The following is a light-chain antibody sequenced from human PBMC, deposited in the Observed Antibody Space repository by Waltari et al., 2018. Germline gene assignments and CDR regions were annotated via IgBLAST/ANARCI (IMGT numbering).Light chain of an antibody. CDR1: PGAVTSNNY. CDR3: HLYYGGPGV. Sequence: QTVVTQDPSLTVSPGGPVTLPWASRPGAVTSNNYPNRSQQHPGQAPRALIQSTGVRFSWTPTRFSGSLIGDKAALTLSGVQPEDEADYSCHLYYGGPGVCGGGTKVTVL. J-gene: IGLJ3*02. CDR2: STG. V-gene: IGLV7-43*01.